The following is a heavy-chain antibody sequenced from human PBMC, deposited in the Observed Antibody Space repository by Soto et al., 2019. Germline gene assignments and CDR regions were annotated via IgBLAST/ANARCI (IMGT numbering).Heavy chain of an antibody. CDR3: ARGVTAGVDY. CDR1: GYSFTSLD. V-gene: IGHV1-8*01. D-gene: IGHD1-26*01. Sequence: QVQLVQSGAEVREPGASVKVSCKASGYSFTSLDINWVRQTTGQGLEWMGWMQPSSGRTGYAQKFQGRVPMTRDTSINTAYMELSSLTSDDTAFYYCARGVTAGVDYWGKGSLVSVSS. J-gene: IGHJ4*02. CDR2: MQPSSGRT.